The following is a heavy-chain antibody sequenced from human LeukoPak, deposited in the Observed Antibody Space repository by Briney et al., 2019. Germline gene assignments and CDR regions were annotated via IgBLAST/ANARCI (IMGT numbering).Heavy chain of an antibody. V-gene: IGHV3-30-3*01. CDR3: ARDGTRTGTTEEPFDP. J-gene: IGHJ5*02. Sequence: GGSLRLSCAASGFTFISYAMHWVRQAPGKGLEWVAVISYDGSNKYYADSVKGRFTISRDNSKNTLYLQMNSLRAEDTAVYYCARDGTRTGTTEEPFDPWGQGTLVTVSS. CDR1: GFTFISYA. CDR2: ISYDGSNK. D-gene: IGHD1-1*01.